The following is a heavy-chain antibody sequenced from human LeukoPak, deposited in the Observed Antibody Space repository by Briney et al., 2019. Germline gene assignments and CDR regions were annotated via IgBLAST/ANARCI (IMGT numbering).Heavy chain of an antibody. CDR2: IYYSGNT. D-gene: IGHD4-17*01. V-gene: IGHV4-39*01. J-gene: IGHJ3*02. Sequence: SETLSLTCTGSGGYINSNSYYWGWVRQPPGKGLEWIGSIYYSGNTYYNPSLKSRVTISVDTAKNQFSLKLNSVTAADTAVYYCARGDDFGDPQDSDAFDIWGQGTMVTVSS. CDR1: GGYINSNSYY. CDR3: ARGDDFGDPQDSDAFDI.